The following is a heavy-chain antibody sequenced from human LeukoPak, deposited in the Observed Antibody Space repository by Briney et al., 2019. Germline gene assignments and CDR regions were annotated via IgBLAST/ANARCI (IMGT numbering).Heavy chain of an antibody. CDR2: INHSGST. V-gene: IGHV4-34*01. Sequence: RASETLSLTCAVYGGSFSGYYWSWIRQPPGKGLEWIGEINHSGSTNYNPSLKSRVTISVDTSKNQFSLKLSSVTAADMAVYYCARGRFRGYCSSTSCYTSDYWGQGTLVTVSS. CDR1: GGSFSGYY. CDR3: ARGRFRGYCSSTSCYTSDY. J-gene: IGHJ4*02. D-gene: IGHD2-2*02.